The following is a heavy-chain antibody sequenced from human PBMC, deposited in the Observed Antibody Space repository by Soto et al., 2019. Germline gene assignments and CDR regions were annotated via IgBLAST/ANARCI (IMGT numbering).Heavy chain of an antibody. V-gene: IGHV3-23*01. CDR2: FLGGGGGT. Sequence: EVQLLESGGGLVQPGGSLRLSCAASGFTFNNYAMSWVRQAPGKGLEWVSTFLGGGGGTYYLDSVKGRFTISRDSSKNSLYLQMSSLRAEDTAIYYCAKDLVGATDNWGQGTLVTVSS. CDR3: AKDLVGATDN. CDR1: GFTFNNYA. J-gene: IGHJ4*02. D-gene: IGHD1-26*01.